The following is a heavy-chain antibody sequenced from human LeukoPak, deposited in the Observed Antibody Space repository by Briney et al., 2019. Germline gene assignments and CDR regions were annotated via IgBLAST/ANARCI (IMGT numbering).Heavy chain of an antibody. CDR1: GGSISSSSYY. CDR3: ARDGGTRLGFDP. Sequence: PSETLSLTCTVSGGSISSSSYYWGWIRQPPGKGLEWIGSIYYSGSTYYNPSLRSRVTISLDTSRRRFSLRLSSVTAADTGVYYCARDGGTRLGFDPWGQGTLVTVSS. CDR2: IYYSGST. V-gene: IGHV4-39*07. D-gene: IGHD3-16*01. J-gene: IGHJ5*02.